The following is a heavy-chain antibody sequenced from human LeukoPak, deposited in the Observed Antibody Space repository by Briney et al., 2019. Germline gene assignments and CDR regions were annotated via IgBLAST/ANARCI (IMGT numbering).Heavy chain of an antibody. D-gene: IGHD6-13*01. CDR3: ARVFGRQQLEWFDP. CDR2: INPNSGGT. Sequence: ASVKVSCKASGYTFTGYYMHWERQAPGQGLEWMGWINPNSGGTNYAQKFQGRVTMTRDTSISTAYMELSRLRSDDTAVYYCARVFGRQQLEWFDPWGQGTLVTVSS. J-gene: IGHJ5*02. CDR1: GYTFTGYY. V-gene: IGHV1-2*02.